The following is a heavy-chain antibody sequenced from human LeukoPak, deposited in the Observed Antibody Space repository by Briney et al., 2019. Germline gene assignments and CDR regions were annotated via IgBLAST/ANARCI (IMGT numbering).Heavy chain of an antibody. D-gene: IGHD6-13*01. V-gene: IGHV1-2*04. CDR1: GYTFTGYY. CDR3: ASSRSSWYVVFDY. CDR2: INPNSGGT. Sequence: ASVKVSCKASGYTFTGYYMHWVRQAPGQGLEWMGWINPNSGGTNYAQKFQGWVTMTRDTSISTAYMELSRLRSDDTAVYYCASSRSSWYVVFDYWGQGTLVTVSS. J-gene: IGHJ4*02.